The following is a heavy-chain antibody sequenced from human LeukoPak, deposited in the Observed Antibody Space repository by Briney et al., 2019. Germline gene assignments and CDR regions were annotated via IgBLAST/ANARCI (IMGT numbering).Heavy chain of an antibody. CDR1: GFTFSSYS. Sequence: GGSLRLSCAASGFTFSSYSMNWVRQAPGKGLEWVSSISSSSSYIYYADSVKGRFTISRDNSKNTLYLQMNSLRAEDTAVYYCAKDEYYDSSDGYWGQGTLVTVSS. D-gene: IGHD3-22*01. CDR3: AKDEYYDSSDGY. CDR2: ISSSSSYI. V-gene: IGHV3-21*04. J-gene: IGHJ4*02.